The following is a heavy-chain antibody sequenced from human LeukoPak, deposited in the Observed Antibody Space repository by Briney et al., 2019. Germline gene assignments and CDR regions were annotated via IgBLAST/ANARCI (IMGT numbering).Heavy chain of an antibody. J-gene: IGHJ4*02. Sequence: SQTLSLTCTVSGGSISSGSYYWSWIRQPAGKGLEWIGRIYTSGSTNYNPSLKSRVTISVDTSKNQFSLKLSSVTAADTAVYYCARVASSAGFWSGYLCWGQGTLVTVSS. CDR1: GGSISSGSYY. D-gene: IGHD3-3*01. CDR3: ARVASSAGFWSGYLC. V-gene: IGHV4-61*02. CDR2: IYTSGST.